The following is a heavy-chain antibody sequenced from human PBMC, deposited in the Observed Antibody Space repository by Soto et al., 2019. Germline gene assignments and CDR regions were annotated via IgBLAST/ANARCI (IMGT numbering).Heavy chain of an antibody. V-gene: IGHV4-34*01. D-gene: IGHD3-16*01. CDR2: INLSGNT. J-gene: IGHJ5*02. CDR1: GESFSGYH. Sequence: SETLSLTCAVYGESFSGYHWTWIRQSPGQGLEWIGEINLSGNTNYNPSLKSRVTISVDTSKNQFSLKLTSVTAADTAVYYCARVLVTYGGIMVPYNWFDTWGQGNLVTVSS. CDR3: ARVLVTYGGIMVPYNWFDT.